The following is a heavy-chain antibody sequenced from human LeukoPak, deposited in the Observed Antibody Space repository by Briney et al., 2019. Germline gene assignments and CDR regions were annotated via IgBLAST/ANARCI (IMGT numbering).Heavy chain of an antibody. J-gene: IGHJ6*02. CDR3: AREVAVVQAATSTPRDCYYYGMDV. CDR1: RGIFSSYA. Sequence: SVKVSCKASRGIFSSYASSWVGQAPGQEREGMGRIIPFLGMAHYTQKCHGRVTITADKSGCTTYMEQSSMRSEDTAMYYCAREVAVVQAATSTPRDCYYYGMDVWGQGTTVTVSS. V-gene: IGHV1-69*04. D-gene: IGHD2-2*01. CDR2: IIPFLGMA.